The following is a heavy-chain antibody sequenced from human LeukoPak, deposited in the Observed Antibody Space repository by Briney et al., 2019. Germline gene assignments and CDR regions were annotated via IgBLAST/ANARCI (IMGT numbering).Heavy chain of an antibody. J-gene: IGHJ4*02. CDR2: ISSSSSYI. D-gene: IGHD2-2*01. CDR3: ARDLYEPVPATALDY. Sequence: GGSLRLSCAASGFTFSSYSMNWVRQAPGKGLEWVSSISSSSSYIYYADSVKGRFTISRDNAKNSLYLQMNSLRAEDTAVYYCARDLYEPVPATALDYWGQGTLVTVSS. CDR1: GFTFSSYS. V-gene: IGHV3-21*01.